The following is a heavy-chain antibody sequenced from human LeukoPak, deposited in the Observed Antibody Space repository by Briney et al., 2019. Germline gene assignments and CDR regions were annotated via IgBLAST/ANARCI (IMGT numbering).Heavy chain of an antibody. Sequence: GGPLRLSCAASGFTFSSYWMHWVRQAPGKGLAWVSRINTDSSLINYADSVKGRFTISRDNAKNTLYLQMNSLSPEDTAIYYCARNLYTSGDYWGQGTLVTVSS. J-gene: IGHJ4*02. CDR3: ARNLYTSGDY. CDR2: INTDSSLI. V-gene: IGHV3-74*01. CDR1: GFTFSSYW. D-gene: IGHD6-19*01.